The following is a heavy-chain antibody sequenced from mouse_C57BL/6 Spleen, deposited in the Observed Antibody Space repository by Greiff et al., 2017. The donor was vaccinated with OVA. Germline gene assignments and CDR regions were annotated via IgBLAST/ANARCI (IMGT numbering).Heavy chain of an antibody. D-gene: IGHD2-1*01. Sequence: DVHLVESGGGLVKPGGSLKLSCAASGFTFSDYGMHWVRQAPEKGLEWVAYISSGSSTIYYADTVKGRFTISRDNAKNTLFLQMTSLRSEDTAMYYCARRKGNYPFAYWGQGTLVTVSA. J-gene: IGHJ3*01. CDR1: GFTFSDYG. V-gene: IGHV5-17*01. CDR3: ARRKGNYPFAY. CDR2: ISSGSSTI.